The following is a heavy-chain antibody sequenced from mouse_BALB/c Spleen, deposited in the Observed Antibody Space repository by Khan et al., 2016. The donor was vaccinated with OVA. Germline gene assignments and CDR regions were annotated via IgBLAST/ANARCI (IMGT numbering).Heavy chain of an antibody. D-gene: IGHD2-2*01. Sequence: EVQLLESGGGLVQPGGSLKLSCAASGFDFSRYWMSWVRQAPGKGLEWIGEINPDSSTINYTPSLKDKFIISRDNAKNTPYLQMSKVRSEDTALYYCARLGYYGYFNVWGAGTTVTVSS. V-gene: IGHV4-1*02. J-gene: IGHJ1*01. CDR3: ARLGYYGYFNV. CDR1: GFDFSRYW. CDR2: INPDSSTI.